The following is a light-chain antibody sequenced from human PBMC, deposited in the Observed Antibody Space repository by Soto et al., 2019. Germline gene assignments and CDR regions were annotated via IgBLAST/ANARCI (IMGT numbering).Light chain of an antibody. CDR2: DAS. J-gene: IGKJ2*01. CDR1: QSVSSY. CDR3: QQRSNWPYT. Sequence: EIVLTQSPATLSLSPGERATLSCRASQSVSSYLAWYQHKPGQSPRLLIYDASNRATGIPARFSGSGSETDFTLTISSLEPEDFAVYYCQQRSNWPYTFGQGTKLEIK. V-gene: IGKV3-11*01.